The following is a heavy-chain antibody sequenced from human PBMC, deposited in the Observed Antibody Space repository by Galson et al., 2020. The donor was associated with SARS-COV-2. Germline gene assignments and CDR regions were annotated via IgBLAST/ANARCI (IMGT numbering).Heavy chain of an antibody. CDR2: IYHSGTT. CDR1: GGSISSDNW. V-gene: IGHV4-4*02. CDR3: SRPKTGAPCDS. J-gene: IGHJ4*02. Sequence: SETLSLTCAVSGGSISSDNWWSWVRQPPGKGLEWIGDIYHSGTTNYNPSLKSRVTISVDKSKNQFSLNLKSVTAADTAVYFCSRPKTGAPCDSWGQGTLVTVS. D-gene: IGHD7-27*01.